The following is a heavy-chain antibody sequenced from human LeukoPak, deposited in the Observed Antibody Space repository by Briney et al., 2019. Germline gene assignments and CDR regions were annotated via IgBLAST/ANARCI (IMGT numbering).Heavy chain of an antibody. V-gene: IGHV1-8*01. CDR2: MNPNSGNT. CDR3: ARGTHPVLPGYPGAWFDP. Sequence: ASVKVSCKASGYTFTRYDIDWVRQATGQGLEWMGWMNPNSGNTGYAQKYQGRVTMTRNTSISTAYMELSSLRSEDTAVYYCARGTHPVLPGYPGAWFDPWGEPTLVTVSS. J-gene: IGHJ5*02. CDR1: GYTFTRYD. D-gene: IGHD3-9*01.